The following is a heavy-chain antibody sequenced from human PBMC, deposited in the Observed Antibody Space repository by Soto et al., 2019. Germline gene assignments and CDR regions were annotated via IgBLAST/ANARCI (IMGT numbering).Heavy chain of an antibody. V-gene: IGHV4-39*02. J-gene: IGHJ6*03. CDR3: ARDQWLPYYYMDV. D-gene: IGHD6-19*01. Sequence: QLQLQESGPGLVKPSETLSLTCTVSGGSISSSSYYWGWIRQPPGKGLEWIGSIYYSGSTYYNPSLKSRVTISVDTSKNQFSLKPSSVTAADTAVYYCARDQWLPYYYMDVWGKGTTVTVSS. CDR2: IYYSGST. CDR1: GGSISSSSYY.